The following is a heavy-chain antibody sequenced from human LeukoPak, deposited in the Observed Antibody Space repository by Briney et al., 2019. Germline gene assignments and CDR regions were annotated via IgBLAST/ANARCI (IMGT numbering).Heavy chain of an antibody. V-gene: IGHV4-59*08. CDR3: ARHVTVTYDAFDL. J-gene: IGHJ3*01. CDR1: GGSTTGYF. Sequence: ETLSLTCSVSGGSTTGYFWTWIRQPPGKGPEWIGYVYYKGDTSYSPSLDSRVSISVDTSKKQFSLKLNSVTAADTAMYYCARHVTVTYDAFDLWGQGTMVTVSS. CDR2: VYYKGDT. D-gene: IGHD4-11*01.